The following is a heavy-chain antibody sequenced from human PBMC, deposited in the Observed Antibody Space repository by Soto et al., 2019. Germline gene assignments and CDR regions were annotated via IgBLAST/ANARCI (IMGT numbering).Heavy chain of an antibody. CDR2: IIPIFGTA. D-gene: IGHD5-12*01. Sequence: ASVKVSCKASGGTFSSYAISWVRQAPGQGLEWMGGIIPIFGTANYAQKFQGRVTITADESTSTAYMELSSLRSEDTAVYYCARETFYGYSGYDGGPVRSGDSSGYPWFDPWGQGTLVTVSS. CDR3: ARETFYGYSGYDGGPVRSGDSSGYPWFDP. J-gene: IGHJ5*02. CDR1: GGTFSSYA. V-gene: IGHV1-69*13.